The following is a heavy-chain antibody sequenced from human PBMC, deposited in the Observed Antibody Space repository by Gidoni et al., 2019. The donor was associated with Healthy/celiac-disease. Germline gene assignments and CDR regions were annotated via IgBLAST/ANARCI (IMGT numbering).Heavy chain of an antibody. V-gene: IGHV3-7*01. CDR1: GFTFSSYW. D-gene: IGHD4-17*01. CDR3: ARDGSPSPYGDYGV. CDR2: IKQDGSEK. J-gene: IGHJ4*02. Sequence: EVQLVESGGGLVQPGGSLRLSCAASGFTFSSYWMSWVRQAPGKGLELVANIKQDGSEKYYVDSVKGRFTISRDNAKNSLYLQMNSLRAEDTAVYYCARDGSPSPYGDYGVWGQGTLVTVSS.